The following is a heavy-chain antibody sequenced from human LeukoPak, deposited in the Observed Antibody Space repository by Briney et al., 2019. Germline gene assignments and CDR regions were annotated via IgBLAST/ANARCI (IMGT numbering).Heavy chain of an antibody. CDR2: ISGSVVIT. J-gene: IGHJ4*02. D-gene: IGHD1-26*01. V-gene: IGHV3-23*01. Sequence: PGGSLRLSCAASGVTFSSYAMSWVRQAPGKGLEWGSAISGSVVITYYADSGKGRFTISRDNSKKTLYLQMTSLRAEDTAVYYRADSGSYSADYWGQGTLVTVSS. CDR3: ADSGSYSADY. CDR1: GVTFSSYA.